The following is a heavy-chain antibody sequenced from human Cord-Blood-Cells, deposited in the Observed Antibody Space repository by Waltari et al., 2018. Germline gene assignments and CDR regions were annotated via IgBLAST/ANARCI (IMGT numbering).Heavy chain of an antibody. CDR1: GGSFSGYS. CDR3: ARGQRLGMGEVY. Sequence: QVQLQQWGAGLLKPSATLSLTCAVYGGSFSGYSWSWIRQPPGKGPEWMGEIKHSGSTTYNPSLKSRVTISVDTSKNQFSLKLSSVTAADTAVYYCARGQRLGMGEVYWGQGTLVTVSS. D-gene: IGHD3-16*01. J-gene: IGHJ4*02. V-gene: IGHV4-34*01. CDR2: IKHSGST.